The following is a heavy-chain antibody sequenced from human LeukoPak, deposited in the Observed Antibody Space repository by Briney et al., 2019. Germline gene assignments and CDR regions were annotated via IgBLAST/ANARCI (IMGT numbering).Heavy chain of an antibody. CDR1: DGSIRSTTYY. CDR2: IYYSGNT. Sequence: SETLSLTCSVSDGSIRSTTYYWGWIRQPPGKGLEWIGSIYYSGNTYYSPSLMSRVTISVDTSKNQFSLKLTSVTAADTAVYYCARAPEYGLYYFDYWGQGTLVTVSS. J-gene: IGHJ4*02. D-gene: IGHD1-14*01. CDR3: ARAPEYGLYYFDY. V-gene: IGHV4-39*07.